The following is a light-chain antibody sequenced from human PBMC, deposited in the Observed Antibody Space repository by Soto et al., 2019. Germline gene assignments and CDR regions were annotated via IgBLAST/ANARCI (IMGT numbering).Light chain of an antibody. CDR2: GAS. CDR1: QSISSN. CDR3: QQYNDWRT. Sequence: EIVMTQSAASLSVSPGERVTLSCRASQSISSNLAWYQQKPGQAPRLLIYGASTRATGIPARFSGSGSGTEFTLTISSLQSEDFAVYYCQQYNDWRTFGQGTKVEIK. J-gene: IGKJ1*01. V-gene: IGKV3-15*01.